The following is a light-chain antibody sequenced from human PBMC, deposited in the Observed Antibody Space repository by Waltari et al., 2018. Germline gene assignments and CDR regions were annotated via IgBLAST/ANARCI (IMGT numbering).Light chain of an antibody. V-gene: IGLV2-23*02. CDR2: EVT. CDR1: SSDVGRSKL. CDR3: CSYAGSATPYV. Sequence: QSALTQPASVSGSPGPSIATSCTSTSSDVGRSKLVSWYHQHPGKTPKLMIFEVTKRPSGVSNRVSGSTSGNTASLTISGLQAEDEADYYCCSYAGSATPYVVGTGTKVTVL. J-gene: IGLJ1*01.